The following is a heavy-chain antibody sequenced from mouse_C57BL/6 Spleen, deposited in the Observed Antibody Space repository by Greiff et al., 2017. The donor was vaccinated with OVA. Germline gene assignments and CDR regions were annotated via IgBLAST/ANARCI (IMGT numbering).Heavy chain of an antibody. Sequence: EVTLVESEGGLVQPGSSMKLSCTASVFTFSDYYMAWVRQVPEKGLEWVANINYDGSSTYYLDSLKSRFIISRDNAKNILYLQMSSLKSEDTATYYCARNWSFDYWGQGTTLTVSS. CDR2: INYDGSST. J-gene: IGHJ2*01. CDR3: ARNWSFDY. CDR1: VFTFSDYY. V-gene: IGHV5-16*01. D-gene: IGHD4-1*01.